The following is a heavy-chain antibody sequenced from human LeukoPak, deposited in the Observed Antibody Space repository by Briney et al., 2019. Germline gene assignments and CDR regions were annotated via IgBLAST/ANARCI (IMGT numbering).Heavy chain of an antibody. J-gene: IGHJ6*02. Sequence: GGSLRLSCAASGFTFSDYYMSWIRQAPGKGLEWVSYISSYRHNTIYYADSVKGRFTISRDNAKNSLYLQMNSLRAEDTAVYYCAAGGYDSYYYGMDVWGQGTTVTVSS. V-gene: IGHV3-11*01. CDR3: AAGGYDSYYYGMDV. CDR2: ISSYRHNTI. D-gene: IGHD5-12*01. CDR1: GFTFSDYY.